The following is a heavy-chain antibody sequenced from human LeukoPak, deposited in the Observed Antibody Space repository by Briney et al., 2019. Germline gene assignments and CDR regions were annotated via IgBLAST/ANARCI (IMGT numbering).Heavy chain of an antibody. CDR1: GFTFSNYW. J-gene: IGHJ5*02. Sequence: PGGSLRLSCAASGFTFSNYWMNWVRQAPGKGLEWVANIKEDGSEKRYVDSVKGRFTISRDNAKNTLYLQMNSLRAEDTAVYYRAKDSSYDILTGYYPPPNDWFDPWGQGTLVTVSS. D-gene: IGHD3-9*01. CDR3: AKDSSYDILTGYYPPPNDWFDP. V-gene: IGHV3-7*03. CDR2: IKEDGSEK.